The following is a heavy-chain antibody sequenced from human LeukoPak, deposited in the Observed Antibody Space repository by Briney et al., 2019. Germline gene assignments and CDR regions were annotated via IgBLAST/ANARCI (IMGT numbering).Heavy chain of an antibody. CDR1: GYTFTSYA. D-gene: IGHD3-16*01. J-gene: IGHJ5*02. Sequence: ASVKVSCKASGYTFTSYAMNWVRQAPGQGLEWMGWINTNTGNPTYAQGFTGRFVFSLDTSVSTAYLLISSLKAEDTAVYYCARDNMITFPKAGCFDPWGQGTLVTVSS. V-gene: IGHV7-4-1*02. CDR3: ARDNMITFPKAGCFDP. CDR2: INTNTGNP.